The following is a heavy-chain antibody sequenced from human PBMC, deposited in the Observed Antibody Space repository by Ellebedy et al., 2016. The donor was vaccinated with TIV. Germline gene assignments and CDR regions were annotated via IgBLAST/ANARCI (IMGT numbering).Heavy chain of an antibody. J-gene: IGHJ4*02. CDR2: IYSSWRT. D-gene: IGHD4-17*01. CDR1: GGPVSSANYY. CDR3: SAGYGRVTPAY. V-gene: IGHV4-61*01. Sequence: MPSETLSPTCTLPGGPVSSANYYWTWFRQPPGKGLEWMGYIYSSWRTDCKPSLKSRMAISVHTSRNQISLKLTSVTAADTAVYYCSAGYGRVTPAYWGQGTLVTVSS.